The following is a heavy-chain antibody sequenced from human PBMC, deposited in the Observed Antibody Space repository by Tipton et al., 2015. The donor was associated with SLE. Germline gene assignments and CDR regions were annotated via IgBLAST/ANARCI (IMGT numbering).Heavy chain of an antibody. CDR1: GGSISTGGYH. J-gene: IGHJ3*01. CDR2: INYSGNA. Sequence: LRLSCTVSGGSISTGGYHWSWIRQSPGKGLEWIGEINYSGNAKYNPSLKSRVTILVDTSKNQFSLNLNFMTAADTAMYYCATSLNYYDSSGPEGWGQGTMVTVSS. V-gene: IGHV4-61*08. D-gene: IGHD3-22*01. CDR3: ATSLNYYDSSGPEG.